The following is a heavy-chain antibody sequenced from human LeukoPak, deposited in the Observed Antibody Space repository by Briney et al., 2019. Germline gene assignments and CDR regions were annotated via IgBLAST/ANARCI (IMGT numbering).Heavy chain of an antibody. CDR1: GFTFSNVW. CDR3: TTSISPLYYYDSSGYAETESFDY. CDR2: IKSKTDGGTT. V-gene: IGHV3-15*07. J-gene: IGHJ4*02. D-gene: IGHD3-22*01. Sequence: GGSLRLSCAASGFTFSNVWMNWIRQAPGKGLEWVGRIKSKTDGGTTDYAAPVKGRFTISRDDSKNTLCLQMNSLKTEDTAVYYCTTSISPLYYYDSSGYAETESFDYWGQGTLVTVSS.